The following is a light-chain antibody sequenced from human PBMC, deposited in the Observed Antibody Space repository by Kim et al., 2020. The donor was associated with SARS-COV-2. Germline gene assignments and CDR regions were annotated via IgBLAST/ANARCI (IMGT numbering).Light chain of an antibody. Sequence: VSHGQPASISCSGDKVGDKYACWYQQKPGQPPVLVIYQDSKRPSGIPERFSGSNSGNTATLTISGTQAMDEADYYCQAWHSSTAVFGGGTQLTVL. CDR1: KVGDKY. V-gene: IGLV3-1*01. J-gene: IGLJ3*02. CDR3: QAWHSSTAV. CDR2: QDS.